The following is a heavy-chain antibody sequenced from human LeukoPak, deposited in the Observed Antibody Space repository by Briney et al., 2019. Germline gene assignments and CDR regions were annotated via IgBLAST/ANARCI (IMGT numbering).Heavy chain of an antibody. CDR3: AKTPMIDSYWFDP. D-gene: IGHD3-16*01. CDR2: MSHDGTVK. CDR1: GFIFSRYA. Sequence: GRSLRLSCAASGFIFSRYAMHWVRQAPGKGLEWVAVMSHDGTVKYNADSVKGRFTVSRDNSKNTLYLRMNTLSVEDTAVYYCAKTPMIDSYWFDPWGQGTLVTVSS. V-gene: IGHV3-30-3*02. J-gene: IGHJ5*02.